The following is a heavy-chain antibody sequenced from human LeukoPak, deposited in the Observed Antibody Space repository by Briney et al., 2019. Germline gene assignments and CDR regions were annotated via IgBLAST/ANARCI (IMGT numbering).Heavy chain of an antibody. J-gene: IGHJ6*03. CDR2: IYTSGST. V-gene: IGHV4-61*02. CDR1: GGSISSGSYY. CDR3: ARVTTIFGVVYYYYYMDV. Sequence: PSETLSLTCTVSGGSISSGSYYWSWIRRPAGKGLEWIGRIYTSGSTNYNPSLKSRVTISVDTSKNQFSLKLSSVTAADTAVYYCARVTTIFGVVYYYYYMDVRGKGTTVTVSS. D-gene: IGHD3-3*01.